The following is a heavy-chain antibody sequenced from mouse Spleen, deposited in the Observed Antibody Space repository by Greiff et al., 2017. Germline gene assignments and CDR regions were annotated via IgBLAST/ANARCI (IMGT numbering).Heavy chain of an antibody. CDR3: ARDYYGYDEDYAMDY. J-gene: IGHJ4*01. CDR2: INYDGSST. CDR1: GFTFSDYY. V-gene: IGHV5-16*01. Sequence: EVKVVESEGGLVQPGSSMKLSCTASGFTFSDYYMAWVRQVPEKGLEWVANINYDGSSTYYLDSLKSRFIISRDNAKNILYLQMSSLKSEDTATYYCARDYYGYDEDYAMDYWGQGTSVTVSS. D-gene: IGHD2-2*01.